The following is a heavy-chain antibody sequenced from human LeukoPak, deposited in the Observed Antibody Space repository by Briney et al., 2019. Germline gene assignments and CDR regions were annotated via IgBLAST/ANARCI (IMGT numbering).Heavy chain of an antibody. CDR3: ARVVRALFMIVAPFDY. D-gene: IGHD3-22*01. CDR2: INHSGST. V-gene: IGHV4-34*01. Sequence: INHSGSTNYNPSLKSRVTISVDTSKNQFSLKLSSVTAADTAVYYCARVVRALFMIVAPFDYWGQGTLVTVSS. J-gene: IGHJ4*02.